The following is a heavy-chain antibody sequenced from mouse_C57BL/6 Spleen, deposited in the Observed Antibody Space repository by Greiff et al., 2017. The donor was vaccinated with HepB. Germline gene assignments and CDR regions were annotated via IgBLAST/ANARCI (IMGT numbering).Heavy chain of an antibody. CDR3: ARRRNYYGSSYGAMDY. D-gene: IGHD1-1*01. CDR1: GYTFTSYW. Sequence: VQLQESGAELVKPGASVRMSCKASGYTFTSYWITWVKQRPGQGLEWIGDIYPGSGSTNYNEKFKSKATLTVDTSSSTAYMQLSSLTSEDSAVYYCARRRNYYGSSYGAMDYWGQGTSVTVSS. J-gene: IGHJ4*01. V-gene: IGHV1-55*01. CDR2: IYPGSGST.